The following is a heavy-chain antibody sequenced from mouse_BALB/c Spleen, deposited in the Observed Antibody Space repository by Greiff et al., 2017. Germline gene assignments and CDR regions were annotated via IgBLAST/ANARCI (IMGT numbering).Heavy chain of an antibody. CDR1: GYTFTSYW. V-gene: IGHV1-55*01. CDR2: IYPGSGST. CDR3: TRGGSLPSRAWFAY. J-gene: IGHJ3*01. D-gene: IGHD1-2*01. Sequence: QVQLQQPGAELVRPGASVKLSCKASGYTFTSYWINWVKQRPGQGLEWIGNIYPGSGSTNYDEKFKSKGTLTVDTSSSTAYMHLSSLTSEDSAVYYCTRGGSLPSRAWFAYWGQGTLVTVSA.